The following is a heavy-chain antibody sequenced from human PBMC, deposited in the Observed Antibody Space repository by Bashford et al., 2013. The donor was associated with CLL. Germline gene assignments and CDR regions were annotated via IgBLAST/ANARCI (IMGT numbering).Heavy chain of an antibody. CDR2: ITNDGVNT. CDR1: IHVQCLW. D-gene: IGHD3-10*01. V-gene: IGHV3-64D*08. J-gene: IGHJ6*02. CDR3: LRRGAMDV. Sequence: GGSLRTLLFSLWIHVQCLWHALGPPGSRKGPEHVAAITNDGVNTYYADSVKGRFTISRDNSANTLFLQMSSLRPEDTAVYYCLRRGAMDVWGPRDPRSPRLL.